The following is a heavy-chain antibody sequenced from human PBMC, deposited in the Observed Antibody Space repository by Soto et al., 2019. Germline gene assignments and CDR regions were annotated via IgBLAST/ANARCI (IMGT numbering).Heavy chain of an antibody. J-gene: IGHJ5*02. CDR3: ATKGGGYYFQFDP. CDR1: GFTFSDYY. D-gene: IGHD3-22*01. CDR2: ISSGGTTI. V-gene: IGHV3-11*01. Sequence: VVSLRLSCAASGFTFSDYYMSWIRQAPGKGLEWVSYISSGGTTIYYADSVKGRFTISRDDAKNSLFLQMNSLRPEDTAVYFCATKGGGYYFQFDPWGQGTLVTVSS.